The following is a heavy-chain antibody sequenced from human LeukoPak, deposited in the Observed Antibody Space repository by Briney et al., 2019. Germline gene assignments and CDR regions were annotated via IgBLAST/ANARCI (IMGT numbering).Heavy chain of an antibody. CDR2: IYYSGST. D-gene: IGHD3-10*01. V-gene: IGHV4-39*07. CDR1: GGSISSSSYY. J-gene: IGHJ5*02. CDR3: ARRAGVGRGVMRWFDP. Sequence: PSETLSLTCTVSGGSISSSSYYWGRIRQPPGKGLEWTGSIYYSGSTYYNPSLKSRVTISGDTSKNQFSLKLSSVTAADTAVYYCARRAGVGRGVMRWFDPWGQGTLVTVSS.